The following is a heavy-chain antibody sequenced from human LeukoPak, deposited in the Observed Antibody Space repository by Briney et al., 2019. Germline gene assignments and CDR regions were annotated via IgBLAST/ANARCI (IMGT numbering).Heavy chain of an antibody. CDR1: GGSFSGYY. D-gene: IGHD4-17*01. CDR3: ARGGDYSFDY. J-gene: IGHJ4*02. V-gene: IGHV4-34*01. Sequence: EPSETLSLTCVVYGGSFSGYYWSWIRQPPGKGLEWIGEINHSGSTNYNPSLKSRVTISVDTSKNQFSLKLSSVTAADTAVYYCARGGDYSFDYWGQGTLVTVSS. CDR2: INHSGST.